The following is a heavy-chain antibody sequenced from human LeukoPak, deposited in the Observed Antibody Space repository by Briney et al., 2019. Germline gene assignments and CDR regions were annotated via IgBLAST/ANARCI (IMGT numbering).Heavy chain of an antibody. CDR2: IYPRDSDT. Sequence: GEALEIPFQYGGSLCARWWISRARQLPGKGLEWMGIIYPRDSDTRYSPSFQGQVTISAAKCIDTSYLQWSSLKTSDTARYYCARQCLVVGRIEWFGELILDAFVIWGQGTMVTVSS. V-gene: IGHV5-51*01. J-gene: IGHJ3*02. D-gene: IGHD3-10*01. CDR1: GSLCARWW. CDR3: ARQCLVVGRIEWFGELILDAFVI.